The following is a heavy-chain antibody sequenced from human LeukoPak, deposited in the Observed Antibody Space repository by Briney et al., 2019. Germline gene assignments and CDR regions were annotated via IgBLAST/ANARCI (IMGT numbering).Heavy chain of an antibody. J-gene: IGHJ4*02. CDR1: GFTFSSYW. V-gene: IGHV3-74*01. Sequence: TGGSLRLSCAASGFTFSSYWMHWVRQAPGKVLVWVSRINSDGSTTSYADSVKGRFNISRDNAKNTLYLQMNSLRVEDTAVYYCARDYYSSAYYWGQGTLVTVSS. D-gene: IGHD6-19*01. CDR3: ARDYYSSAYY. CDR2: INSDGSTT.